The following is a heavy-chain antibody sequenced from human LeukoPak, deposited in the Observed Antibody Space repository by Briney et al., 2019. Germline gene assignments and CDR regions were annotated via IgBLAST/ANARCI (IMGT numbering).Heavy chain of an antibody. CDR2: INPNSGDT. CDR3: ARLALQPY. Sequence: ASVKVSCKASGYSFTGYYMHWVRQAPGQGLEWMGWINPNSGDTKYAETFQGRVIMTRDTSINTAYMELSRLTSDDTAAYYCARLALQPYWGQGTLVTVSS. V-gene: IGHV1-2*02. CDR1: GYSFTGYY. J-gene: IGHJ4*02.